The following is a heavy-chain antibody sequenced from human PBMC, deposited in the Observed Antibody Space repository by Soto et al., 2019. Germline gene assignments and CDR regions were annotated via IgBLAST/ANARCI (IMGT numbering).Heavy chain of an antibody. CDR3: ARVLWYLAPFDY. CDR2: INAGNGNT. V-gene: IGHV1-3*01. D-gene: IGHD2-15*01. CDR1: GYTFTSYA. Sequence: ASVQVSCKASGYTFTSYAMHWVRQAPGQRLEWMGWINAGNGNTKYAKKFQGRVTITRDTSATTAYMELNSLRSEDTAVYSCARVLWYLAPFDYWGQGTLVTVSS. J-gene: IGHJ4*02.